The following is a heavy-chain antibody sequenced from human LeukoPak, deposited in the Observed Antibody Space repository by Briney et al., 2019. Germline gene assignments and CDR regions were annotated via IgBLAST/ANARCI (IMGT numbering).Heavy chain of an antibody. Sequence: GGSLRLSCAASGFTFSSHGMHWVRQAPGKGLEWVAFIRYDGTREYYADSMKGRFNISRDNFKNTLYLQMNSLRAEDTAVYYCAKDSVIFGVVISDAFDIWGQGTMVTVSS. CDR2: IRYDGTRE. D-gene: IGHD3-3*01. J-gene: IGHJ3*02. V-gene: IGHV3-30*02. CDR3: AKDSVIFGVVISDAFDI. CDR1: GFTFSSHG.